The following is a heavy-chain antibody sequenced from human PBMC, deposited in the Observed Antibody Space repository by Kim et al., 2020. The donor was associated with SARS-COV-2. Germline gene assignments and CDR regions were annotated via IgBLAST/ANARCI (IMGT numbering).Heavy chain of an antibody. Sequence: KGRFTISRDNYKNTLYLQMNSLRAEDTAVYYCAKDRGYYGSGSYRYGMDVWGQGTTVTVSS. CDR3: AKDRGYYGSGSYRYGMDV. J-gene: IGHJ6*02. V-gene: IGHV3-33*06. D-gene: IGHD3-10*01.